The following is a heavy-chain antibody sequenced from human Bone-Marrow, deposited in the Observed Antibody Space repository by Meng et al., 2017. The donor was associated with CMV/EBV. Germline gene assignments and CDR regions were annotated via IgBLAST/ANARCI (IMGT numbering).Heavy chain of an antibody. CDR1: GFIFSSNW. CDR3: ARDIVVPAALHDIRTDDAFDI. Sequence: GESLKISCAASGFIFSSNWMTWVRQAPGKGLEWVANIKPDGTDTYYADSVKGRFTISRDNAKNSLYLQMNSLRAEDTAVYYCARDIVVPAALHDIRTDDAFDIWGQGTMVTVSS. V-gene: IGHV3-7*01. CDR2: IKPDGTDT. J-gene: IGHJ3*02. D-gene: IGHD2-2*01.